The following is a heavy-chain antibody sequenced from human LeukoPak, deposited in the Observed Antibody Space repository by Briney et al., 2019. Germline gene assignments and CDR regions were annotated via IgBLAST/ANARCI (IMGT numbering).Heavy chain of an antibody. D-gene: IGHD2-8*01. CDR1: RYTFTTYW. CDR2: IYPRDSDT. CDR3: ARHTSYAFDY. Sequence: ECLKISCKGSRYTFTTYWIGWVRQMPGKGLEWMGIIYPRDSDTRYSPSFQGQVTISADRSISTAYLQWSSLKASDTAMYYCARHTSYAFDYCGQGTLVTVSS. V-gene: IGHV5-51*01. J-gene: IGHJ4*02.